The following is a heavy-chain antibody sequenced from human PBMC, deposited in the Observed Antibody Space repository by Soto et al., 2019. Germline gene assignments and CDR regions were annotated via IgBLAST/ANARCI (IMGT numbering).Heavy chain of an antibody. J-gene: IGHJ4*02. D-gene: IGHD2-2*01. CDR2: INMDGSST. CDR3: ARGPRGLYHHDY. CDR1: GFTFSGDW. V-gene: IGHV3-74*01. Sequence: EVQLVESGGGLVQPGGSVRLSCAASGFTFSGDWMHWVRQAAGKGLVWVSRINMDGSSTNYADSVKGEFTISRDNAKNPLYLQMNSLRVDDTAVYYCARGPRGLYHHDYWGQVALVTVSS.